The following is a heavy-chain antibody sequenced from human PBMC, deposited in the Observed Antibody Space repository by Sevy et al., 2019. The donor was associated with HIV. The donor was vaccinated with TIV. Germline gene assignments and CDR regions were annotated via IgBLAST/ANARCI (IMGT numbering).Heavy chain of an antibody. Sequence: GGSLRLSCEAYGFIFDNYAMHWVRQAPGKGLEWVAVISYDGSNRFYADSVKGRFTISTDNSKYTLYLQMNSLRGEDTAVYYCARDYGEMATTYYFDYWGQGTLVTVSS. CDR3: ARDYGEMATTYYFDY. CDR1: GFIFDNYA. D-gene: IGHD3-10*01. CDR2: ISYDGSNR. J-gene: IGHJ4*02. V-gene: IGHV3-30-3*01.